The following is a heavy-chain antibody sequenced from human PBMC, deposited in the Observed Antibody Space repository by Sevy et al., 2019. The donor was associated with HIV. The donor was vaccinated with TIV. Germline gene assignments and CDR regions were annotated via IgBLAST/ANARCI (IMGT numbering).Heavy chain of an antibody. Sequence: GGSLRLSCAASGFTLNTHVMNWVRQAPGKGLEWVSSISGFGNAYYADSVRGRFTISRDNAKNTLYLQMNSLRADDTAVYYCAKVLNPALESMMEVTVRSLKGFDVWGQGTMVTVSS. V-gene: IGHV3-23*01. CDR2: ISGFGNA. CDR3: AKVLNPALESMMEVTVRSLKGFDV. CDR1: GFTLNTHV. J-gene: IGHJ3*01. D-gene: IGHD3-22*01.